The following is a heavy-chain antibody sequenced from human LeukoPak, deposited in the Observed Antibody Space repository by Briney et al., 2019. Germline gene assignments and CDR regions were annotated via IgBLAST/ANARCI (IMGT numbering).Heavy chain of an antibody. CDR3: ARVWRVYDSSGYYKD. CDR1: GYTFTGYY. J-gene: IGHJ4*02. D-gene: IGHD3-22*01. V-gene: IGHV1-2*02. CDR2: INPNSGGT. Sequence: ASVKVSCKASGYTFTGYYMHWVRQAPGQGLEWMGWINPNSGGTNYAQKFQGRVTMTRDTSISTAYMELSRLRSDDTAVYYCARVWRVYDSSGYYKDWGQGTLVTVSS.